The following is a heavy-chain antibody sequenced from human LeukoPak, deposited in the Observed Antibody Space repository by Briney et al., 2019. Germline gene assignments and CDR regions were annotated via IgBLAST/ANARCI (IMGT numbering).Heavy chain of an antibody. V-gene: IGHV4-59*01. D-gene: IGHD3-22*01. Sequence: KASETLSLTCTVSGDSISSYYWSWIRQPPGKGLEWIGYIYYSGSTNYNPSLKSRVTISVDTSKNHFSLKLTSVTAADTAVYYCARGVGSGYTDEWGQGTLVTVSS. J-gene: IGHJ4*02. CDR1: GDSISSYY. CDR3: ARGVGSGYTDE. CDR2: IYYSGST.